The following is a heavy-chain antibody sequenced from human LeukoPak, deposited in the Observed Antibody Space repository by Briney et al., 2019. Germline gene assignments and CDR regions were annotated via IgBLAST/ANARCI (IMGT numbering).Heavy chain of an antibody. J-gene: IGHJ4*02. Sequence: SETLSLTCAVYGGSFSGYYWSWIRQPPGKGLEWIGEINHSGSTNYNPSLKSRVTISVDTSKNQFSLKLSSVTAADTAVYYCARFRFGYYDSSAPHWGQGTLVTVSS. V-gene: IGHV4-34*01. CDR2: INHSGST. D-gene: IGHD3-22*01. CDR1: GGSFSGYY. CDR3: ARFRFGYYDSSAPH.